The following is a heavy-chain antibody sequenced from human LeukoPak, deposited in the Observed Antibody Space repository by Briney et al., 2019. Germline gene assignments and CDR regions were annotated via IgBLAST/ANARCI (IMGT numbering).Heavy chain of an antibody. J-gene: IGHJ6*02. D-gene: IGHD6-13*01. CDR3: AKDGPSSSPYYYGMDV. CDR1: GFTFSSYA. V-gene: IGHV3-23*01. CDR2: ISGSGGST. Sequence: GGSLRLSCAASGFTFSSYAMSWVRQAPGKGLEWVSAISGSGGSTYYADSVKGRFTISRDNSKNTLYLQMNSLRAEDTAEYYCAKDGPSSSPYYYGMDVWGQGTTVTVSS.